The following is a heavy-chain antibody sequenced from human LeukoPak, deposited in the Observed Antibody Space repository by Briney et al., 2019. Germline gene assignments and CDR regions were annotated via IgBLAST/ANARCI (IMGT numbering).Heavy chain of an antibody. D-gene: IGHD2-21*02. CDR3: ARSSVVTAMVHLEY. V-gene: IGHV1-69*06. Sequence: SVKVSCKASGGTFTSYAISWVRQAPGQGLEWMGGIIPIFGAANYAQKFQGRVTITADKSTSTSYMELSSLRSEDTAVYYCARSSVVTAMVHLEYWGQGTLVTVSS. J-gene: IGHJ4*02. CDR1: GGTFTSYA. CDR2: IIPIFGAA.